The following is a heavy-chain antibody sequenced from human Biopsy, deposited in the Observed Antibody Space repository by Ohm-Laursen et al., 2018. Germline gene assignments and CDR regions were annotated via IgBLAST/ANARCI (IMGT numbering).Heavy chain of an antibody. CDR1: GLTFSTYA. J-gene: IGHJ4*02. D-gene: IGHD3-10*01. V-gene: IGHV3-23*01. Sequence: SLRLSCTASGLTFSTYAMSWVRQAPGKGLEWVAGIYGGGFGTYYADSVKGRFSISRDNSENTLYLHMNSLRAEDTAVYFCAKFEGDPTPSYYFDYWGQGTLVTVSS. CDR2: IYGGGFGT. CDR3: AKFEGDPTPSYYFDY.